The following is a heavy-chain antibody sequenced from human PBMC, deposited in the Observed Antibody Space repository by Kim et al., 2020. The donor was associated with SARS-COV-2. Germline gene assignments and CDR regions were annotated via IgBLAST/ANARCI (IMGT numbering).Heavy chain of an antibody. CDR3: ARWGPPWGIDF. D-gene: IGHD3-16*01. V-gene: IGHV3-7*01. Sequence: YYVDSVRGRFTISGDNVKNSLYLQMNSLRAGDTAVYYCARWGPPWGIDFWGQGTLVTVSS. J-gene: IGHJ4*02.